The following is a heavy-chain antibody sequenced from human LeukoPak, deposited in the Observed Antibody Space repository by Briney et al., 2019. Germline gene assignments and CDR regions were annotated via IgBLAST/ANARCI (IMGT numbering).Heavy chain of an antibody. CDR3: ARSYGEYSSSPFDY. D-gene: IGHD6-6*01. CDR1: GGTFSSYT. CDR2: IIPILGIA. Sequence: LVKVSCKASGGTFSSYTISWVRQAPGQGLEWMGRIIPILGIANYAQKFQGRVTITADKSTSTAYMELSSLRSEDTAVYYCARSYGEYSSSPFDYWGQGTLVTVSS. V-gene: IGHV1-69*02. J-gene: IGHJ4*02.